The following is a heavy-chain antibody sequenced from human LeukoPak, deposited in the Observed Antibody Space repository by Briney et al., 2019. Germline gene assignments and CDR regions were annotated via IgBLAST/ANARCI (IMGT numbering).Heavy chain of an antibody. CDR2: ISSSSSYI. Sequence: PGGSLRLSCAASGFTFSSYSVNWVRQAPGKGLEWVSSISSSSSYIYYADSVKGRFTISRDNSKNTLYLQMNSLRAEDTAIYYCARDLNNGSYHWFDPWGQGTLVTVSS. J-gene: IGHJ5*02. CDR3: ARDLNNGSYHWFDP. V-gene: IGHV3-21*01. CDR1: GFTFSSYS. D-gene: IGHD1-26*01.